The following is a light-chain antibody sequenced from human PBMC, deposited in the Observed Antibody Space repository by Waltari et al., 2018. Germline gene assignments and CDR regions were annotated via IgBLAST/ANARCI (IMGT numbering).Light chain of an antibody. CDR1: PSINVY. CDR3: QQSYSTRALT. V-gene: IGKV1-39*01. CDR2: AAS. J-gene: IGKJ4*01. Sequence: DIQMTQSPSSLSASVGDRVTITCRASPSINVYLNWYQNKPGKAPKLMIYAASTLQNGVPSRFSGSGSETDFTLTISSLQPEDSAIYYCQQSYSTRALTFGGGTKVEI.